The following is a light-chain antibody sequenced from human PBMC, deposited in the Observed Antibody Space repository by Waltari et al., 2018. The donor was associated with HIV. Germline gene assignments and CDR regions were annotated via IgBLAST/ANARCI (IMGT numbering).Light chain of an antibody. CDR2: GNS. J-gene: IGLJ2*01. V-gene: IGLV1-40*01. CDR3: QSYDSSLSGVV. CDR1: SSTIGAGYE. Sequence: QSVLTQPPSVSGAPGQRVTIPCTGSSSTIGAGYEVHWYQQLPGTAPKLLIYGNSNRPSGVPDRFSGSKSGTSASLAITGLQAEDEADYYCQSYDSSLSGVVFGGGTKLTVL.